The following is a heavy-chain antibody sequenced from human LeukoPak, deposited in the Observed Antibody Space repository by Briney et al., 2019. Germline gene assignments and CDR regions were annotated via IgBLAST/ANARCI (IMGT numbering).Heavy chain of an antibody. J-gene: IGHJ4*02. CDR3: ANDFWSGSRRGLVRY. CDR1: GFTFSSYG. Sequence: GGSLRLSCAASGFTFSSYGMHWVRQAPGKGLEWVAFIRYDGSNKYYADSVKGRFTISRDNSKNTLYLQMNSLRAEDTAVYYCANDFWSGSRRGLVRYWGQGTLVTVSS. V-gene: IGHV3-30*02. D-gene: IGHD3-3*01. CDR2: IRYDGSNK.